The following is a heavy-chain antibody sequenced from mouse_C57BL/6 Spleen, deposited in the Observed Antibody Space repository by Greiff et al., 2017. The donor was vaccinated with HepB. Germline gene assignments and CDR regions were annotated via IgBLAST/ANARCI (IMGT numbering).Heavy chain of an antibody. V-gene: IGHV1-64*01. J-gene: IGHJ2*01. Sequence: QVQLQQPGAELVKPGASVKLSCKASGYTFTSYWMHWVKQRPGQGLEWIGMIHPNSGSTNYNEKFKSKATLTVDKSSSTAYMQLSSLTSEDSAVYYCAREVGQLRPLDYWGQGTTLTVSS. CDR1: GYTFTSYW. D-gene: IGHD3-2*02. CDR2: IHPNSGST. CDR3: AREVGQLRPLDY.